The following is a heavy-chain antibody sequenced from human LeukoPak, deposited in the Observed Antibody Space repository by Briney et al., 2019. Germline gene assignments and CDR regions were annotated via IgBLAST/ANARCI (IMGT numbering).Heavy chain of an antibody. J-gene: IGHJ4*02. CDR3: AGGRISKYSSSWYDDY. CDR1: GCTFTSYG. Sequence: ASVKVSCKASGCTFTSYGISWVRQAPGQGLEWMGWISAYNGNTNYAQKLQGRVTMTTDTSTSTAYMELRSLRSDDTAVYYCAGGRISKYSSSWYDDYWGQGTLVTVSS. V-gene: IGHV1-18*01. D-gene: IGHD6-13*01. CDR2: ISAYNGNT.